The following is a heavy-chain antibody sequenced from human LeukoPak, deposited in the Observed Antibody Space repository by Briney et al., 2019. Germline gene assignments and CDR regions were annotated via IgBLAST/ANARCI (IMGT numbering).Heavy chain of an antibody. CDR2: IYTSGST. V-gene: IGHV4-4*07. Sequence: LSETLSLTCTVSGGSISSYYWSWIRQPAGKGLEWIGRIYTSGSTNYNPSLKSRVTMSVDTSKNQFSLKLSSVTAADTAVYYCARELRYFDWLTYGMDVWGQGTTVTVSS. CDR3: ARELRYFDWLTYGMDV. CDR1: GGSISSYY. J-gene: IGHJ6*02. D-gene: IGHD3-9*01.